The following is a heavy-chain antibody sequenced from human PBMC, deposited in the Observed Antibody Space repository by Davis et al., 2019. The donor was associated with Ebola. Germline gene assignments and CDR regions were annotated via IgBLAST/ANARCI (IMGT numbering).Heavy chain of an antibody. V-gene: IGHV3-73*01. J-gene: IGHJ4*02. Sequence: PGGSLRLSCAASGFTFSGSAMHWVRQASGKGLEWVGRIRSKANSYATAYAASVKGRFTISRDDSKNTAYLQMNSRKTEDTAVYYCTSGGYQADYWGQGTLVTVSS. CDR3: TSGGYQADY. D-gene: IGHD5-12*01. CDR2: IRSKANSYAT. CDR1: GFTFSGSA.